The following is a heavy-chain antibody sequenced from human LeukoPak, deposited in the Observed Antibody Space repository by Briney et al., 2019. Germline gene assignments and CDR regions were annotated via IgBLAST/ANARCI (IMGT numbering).Heavy chain of an antibody. CDR1: GFTFSSYA. V-gene: IGHV3-23*01. J-gene: IGHJ6*02. D-gene: IGHD6-13*01. Sequence: GGSLRLSCAASGFTFSSYAMSWVRQAPGKGLEWVSAISGSGGSTYYADSVKGRFTISRDNSKNTLYLQMNSLRAEDTAVYYCAPLPKIAAAGTSSYYGMDVWGQGTTVTVSS. CDR3: APLPKIAAAGTSSYYGMDV. CDR2: ISGSGGST.